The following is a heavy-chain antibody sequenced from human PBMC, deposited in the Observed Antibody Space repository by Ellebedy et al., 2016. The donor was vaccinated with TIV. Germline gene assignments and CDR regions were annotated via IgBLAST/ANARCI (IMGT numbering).Heavy chain of an antibody. CDR3: ARDGDYDAFDI. CDR2: ISSSSSYT. V-gene: IGHV3-11*05. Sequence: GGSLRLXXAASGFTFSDYYMSWIRQAPGKGLERVSYISSSSSYTNYADSVKGRFTISGDNAKNSLYLQMNSLRAEDTAVYYCARDGDYDAFDIWGQGTMVTVSS. D-gene: IGHD4-17*01. J-gene: IGHJ3*02. CDR1: GFTFSDYY.